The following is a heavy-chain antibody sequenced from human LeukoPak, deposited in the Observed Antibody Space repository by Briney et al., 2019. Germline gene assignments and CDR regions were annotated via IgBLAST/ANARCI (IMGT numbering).Heavy chain of an antibody. V-gene: IGHV3-30*04. J-gene: IGHJ6*02. D-gene: IGHD2-2*01. Sequence: GGFLRLSCELSGFTFRRYAMHWVRQAPGKGLEWLAVVSYDGGNEYYADSVKGRFTISRGKSRNTAFLQMDSLRHEDTGVYFCARDRYASRSYVMDVWGQGTTVVVSS. CDR1: GFTFRRYA. CDR2: VSYDGGNE. CDR3: ARDRYASRSYVMDV.